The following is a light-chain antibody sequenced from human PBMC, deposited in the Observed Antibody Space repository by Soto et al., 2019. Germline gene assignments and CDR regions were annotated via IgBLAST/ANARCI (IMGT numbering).Light chain of an antibody. CDR2: SNS. CDR3: AAWDDSLNGRAV. J-gene: IGLJ3*02. V-gene: IGLV1-44*01. CDR1: DSNIGSNT. Sequence: QSVLTQPPSASGTPGQRVTISCSGSDSNIGSNTVNWYQQVPGTAPKLLIYSNSQRPSGVPDRFSGSKSGTSASRAISGLQSEDEGDYYCAAWDDSLNGRAVFGGGTKLPVL.